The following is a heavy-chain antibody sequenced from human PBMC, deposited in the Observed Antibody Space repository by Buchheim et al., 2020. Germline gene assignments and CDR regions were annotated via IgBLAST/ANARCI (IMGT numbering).Heavy chain of an antibody. V-gene: IGHV3-74*01. Sequence: EVQLVESGGGLVQPGGSLRLSCAASGFTFSSYWMHWVRQAPGKGLVCVARINSDGRTTTYADYVKGRSTISRDNVMNTLYLQMNSLRAEDTAVYYCVTSGSYYYYAMDVWGQGTT. J-gene: IGHJ6*02. D-gene: IGHD3-22*01. CDR2: INSDGRTT. CDR1: GFTFSSYW. CDR3: VTSGSYYYYAMDV.